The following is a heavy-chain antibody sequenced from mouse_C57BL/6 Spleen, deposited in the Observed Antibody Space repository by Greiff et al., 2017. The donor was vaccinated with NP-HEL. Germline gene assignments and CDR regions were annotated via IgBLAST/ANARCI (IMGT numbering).Heavy chain of an antibody. D-gene: IGHD2-4*01. Sequence: VMLVESGPGLVAPSQSLSITCTVSGFSLTSYAISWVRQPPGKGLEWLGVIWTGGGTNYNSALKSRLSISKDNSKSQVFLKMNSLQTDDTARYYCAIIYYDYDAWFAYWGQGTLVTVSA. V-gene: IGHV2-9-1*01. CDR3: AIIYYDYDAWFAY. CDR1: GFSLTSYA. CDR2: IWTGGGT. J-gene: IGHJ3*01.